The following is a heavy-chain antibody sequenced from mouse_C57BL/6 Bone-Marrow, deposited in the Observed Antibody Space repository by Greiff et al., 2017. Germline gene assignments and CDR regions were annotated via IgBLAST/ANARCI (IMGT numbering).Heavy chain of an antibody. Sequence: EVQLQQSGAELVRPGASVKLSCTASGFNINDDYMHWVKQRPVQGLEWIGWIDPENGDTEYASKFQGKATITADTSSNTAYLQLSSLTAEDTAVYYCAYYDSFDYWGQGTTLTVSS. CDR1: GFNINDDY. V-gene: IGHV14-4*01. J-gene: IGHJ2*01. CDR3: AYYDSFDY. CDR2: IDPENGDT. D-gene: IGHD2-4*01.